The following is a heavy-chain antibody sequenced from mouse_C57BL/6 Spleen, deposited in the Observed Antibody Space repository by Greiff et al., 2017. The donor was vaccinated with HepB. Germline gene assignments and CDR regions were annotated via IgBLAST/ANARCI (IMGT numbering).Heavy chain of an antibody. Sequence: DVKLQESGGGLVKPGGSLKLSCAASGFTFSDYGMHWVRQAPEKGLEWVAYIRSGSSTIYYADTVKGRFTISRDNAKNTLFLQMTSLRSEDTAMYYCARRFITTYYFDYWGQGTTLTVSS. CDR2: IRSGSSTI. D-gene: IGHD1-1*01. CDR3: ARRFITTYYFDY. CDR1: GFTFSDYG. J-gene: IGHJ2*01. V-gene: IGHV5-17*01.